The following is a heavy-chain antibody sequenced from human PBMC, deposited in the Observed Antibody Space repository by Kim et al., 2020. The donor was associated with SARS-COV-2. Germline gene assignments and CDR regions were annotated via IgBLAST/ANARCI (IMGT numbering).Heavy chain of an antibody. CDR3: ATESGSSWKSYSYYGMDV. D-gene: IGHD6-13*01. CDR2: ISYDGSNK. V-gene: IGHV3-30*03. CDR1: GFTFSSYG. Sequence: GGSLRLSCAASGFTFSSYGMHWVRQAPGKGLEWVAVISYDGSNKYYADSVKGRFTISRDNSKNTLYLQMNSLRAEDTAVSYCATESGSSWKSYSYYGMDV. J-gene: IGHJ6*01.